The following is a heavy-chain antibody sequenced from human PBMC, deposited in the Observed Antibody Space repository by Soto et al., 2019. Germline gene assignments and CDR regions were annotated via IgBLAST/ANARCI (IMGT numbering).Heavy chain of an antibody. CDR3: ARYSGTYYVY. CDR1: GGSISSYY. CDR2: ISYSGST. D-gene: IGHD1-26*01. Sequence: QVHLQESGPGLVKPSETLSLTCTVSGGSISSYYWTWIRQPPGKGLEWIGFISYSGSTSYNPSLKSRVPISVDTSKNQFSLRLSSVTAADTAVYYCARYSGTYYVYWGQGTLVTVSS. J-gene: IGHJ4*02. V-gene: IGHV4-59*01.